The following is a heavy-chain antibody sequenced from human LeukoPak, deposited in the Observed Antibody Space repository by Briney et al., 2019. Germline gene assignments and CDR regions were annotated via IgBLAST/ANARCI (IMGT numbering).Heavy chain of an antibody. J-gene: IGHJ4*02. D-gene: IGHD4-17*01. CDR3: ARSMTTVTVPDY. Sequence: PSETLSLTCTVSGGSISSSSYYWGWIRQPPGKGLEWIGSIYYSGSTYYNPSLKSRVTISGDTSTNQFSLRLSSVTAADTAVYYCARSMTTVTVPDYWGQGTLVTVSS. CDR2: IYYSGST. CDR1: GGSISSSSYY. V-gene: IGHV4-39*01.